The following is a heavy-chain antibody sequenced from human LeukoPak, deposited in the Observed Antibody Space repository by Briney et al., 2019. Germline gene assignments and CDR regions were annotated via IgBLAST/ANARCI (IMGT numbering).Heavy chain of an antibody. V-gene: IGHV3-21*04. CDR3: AKDRHNWNAPGPVDY. Sequence: PGGSLRLSCAASGFTFSSYSMNWVRQAPGKGLEWVSSISSSSSYIYYADSVKGRFTISRDNSKNTLYLQMNSLRAEDTAVYYCAKDRHNWNAPGPVDYWGQGTLVTVSS. D-gene: IGHD1-20*01. CDR2: ISSSSSYI. J-gene: IGHJ4*02. CDR1: GFTFSSYS.